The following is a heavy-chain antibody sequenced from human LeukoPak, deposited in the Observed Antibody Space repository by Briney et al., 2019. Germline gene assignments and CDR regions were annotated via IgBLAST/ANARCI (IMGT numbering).Heavy chain of an antibody. J-gene: IGHJ3*02. CDR1: GGSISSGDYY. CDR2: IYYSGST. D-gene: IGHD3-9*01. CDR3: ARVAMYYDILTGLSSSAFDI. V-gene: IGHV4-30-4*01. Sequence: SQTLSLTCTVSGGSISSGDYYWSWIRQPPGKGLEWIGYIYYSGSTYYNPSLKSRVTISVDTSKNQFSLKLSSVTAADTAVYYCARVAMYYDILTGLSSSAFDIWGQGTMVTISS.